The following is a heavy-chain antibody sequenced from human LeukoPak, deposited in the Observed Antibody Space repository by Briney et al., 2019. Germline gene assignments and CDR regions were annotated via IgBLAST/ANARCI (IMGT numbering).Heavy chain of an antibody. CDR3: ARNGRYCSDDTRYSTDRHYYYYYMDV. CDR2: ISSGRSYI. CDR1: GFTFSSYS. V-gene: IGHV3-21*01. Sequence: PGGSLRLSCAASGFTFSSYSMNWVRQAPGEGLEWVSSISSGRSYIYYADSVKGRFTISRDNAKNSLYLQMNSLRAEDTAVYYCARNGRYCSDDTRYSTDRHYYYYYMDVWGTGTTVTISS. J-gene: IGHJ6*03. D-gene: IGHD2-15*01.